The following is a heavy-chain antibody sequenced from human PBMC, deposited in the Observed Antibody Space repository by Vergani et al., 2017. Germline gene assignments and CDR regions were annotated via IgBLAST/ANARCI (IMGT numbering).Heavy chain of an antibody. CDR3: ASLFSPCEACMTTVTTVDY. Sequence: QVQLVQSGAEVKKPGSSVKVSCKASGGTFTSYGISWVRQAPGQGLEWMGWISAYNGNTNYAQKLQGRVTMTTDTSTSTAYMELRSLRSDDTAVYYCASLFSPCEACMTTVTTVDYWGQGTLVTVSS. J-gene: IGHJ4*02. CDR1: GGTFTSYG. CDR2: ISAYNGNT. V-gene: IGHV1-18*04. D-gene: IGHD4-17*01.